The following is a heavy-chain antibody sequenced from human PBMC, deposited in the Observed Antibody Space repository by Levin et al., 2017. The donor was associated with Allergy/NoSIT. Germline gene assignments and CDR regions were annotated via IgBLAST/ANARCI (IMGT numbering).Heavy chain of an antibody. CDR1: GYSFSTYW. Sequence: ASVKVSCKASGYSFSTYWIGWVRQLPGKGLEWMGIIYPGDSDTRYSPSFQGHVTISADTSISTAYLQWSSLKASDTAMYYCARRRDGHSLWSGYYGSGVFDIWGQGTMVTVSS. CDR2: IYPGDSDT. CDR3: ARRRDGHSLWSGYYGSGVFDI. V-gene: IGHV5-51*01. J-gene: IGHJ3*02. D-gene: IGHD3-3*01.